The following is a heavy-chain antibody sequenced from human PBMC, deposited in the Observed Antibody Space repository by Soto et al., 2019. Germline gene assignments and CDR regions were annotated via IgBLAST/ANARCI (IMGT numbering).Heavy chain of an antibody. Sequence: SVKVSCKASGGTFDSYVISWLRHAPGQGLVWMGGIMPIFGTPNYAQKFRGRVTISADESTSTAYLELSSLTSDDTAVYYCARVHSCAIFYFFDPWGQGTLVTVSS. J-gene: IGHJ5*02. CDR3: ARVHSCAIFYFFDP. CDR1: GGTFDSYV. CDR2: IMPIFGTP. D-gene: IGHD3-3*02. V-gene: IGHV1-69*13.